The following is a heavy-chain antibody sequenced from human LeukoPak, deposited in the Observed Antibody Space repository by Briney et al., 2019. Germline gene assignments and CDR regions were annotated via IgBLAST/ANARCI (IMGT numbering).Heavy chain of an antibody. V-gene: IGHV1-69*06. Sequence: GSSVKVSCKASGGTFSSYAISWVRQAPGQGLEWMGGIIPIFGTANYAQKFQGRVTITADKSTSTAYMELSSLRSEDTAVYYCARGTSGWYAGCLSLWGRGTLVTVSS. CDR1: GGTFSSYA. J-gene: IGHJ2*01. D-gene: IGHD6-19*01. CDR3: ARGTSGWYAGCLSL. CDR2: IIPIFGTA.